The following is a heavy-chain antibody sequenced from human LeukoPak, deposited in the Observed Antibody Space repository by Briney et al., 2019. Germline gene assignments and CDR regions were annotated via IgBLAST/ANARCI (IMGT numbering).Heavy chain of an antibody. D-gene: IGHD6-13*01. CDR2: IYYSGST. CDR1: GGSISSYY. J-gene: IGHJ4*02. CDR3: ASQDTGYSSSWYVGPH. Sequence: SETLSLTCTVSGGSISSYYWSWIRQPPGKGLEWIGYIYYSGSTNYNPSLKSRVTISVDTSENQFSLKLSSVTAADTAVYYCASQDTGYSSSWYVGPHWGQGTLVTVSS. V-gene: IGHV4-59*08.